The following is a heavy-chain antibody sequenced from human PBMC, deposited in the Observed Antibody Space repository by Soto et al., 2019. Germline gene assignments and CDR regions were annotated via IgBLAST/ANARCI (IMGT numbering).Heavy chain of an antibody. J-gene: IGHJ5*02. V-gene: IGHV1-3*04. CDR1: GFTFSHHS. CDR2: INSDTGYT. D-gene: IGHD3-10*01. Sequence: ASVKVSCKASGFTFSHHSIHWVRQAPGQRLEWMGWINSDTGYTKYSQKFQARLTITWDSSAKTAYMELSSLQSEDTAVYYRVRGKEAGVWFDPWGQGTLVTVSS. CDR3: VRGKEAGVWFDP.